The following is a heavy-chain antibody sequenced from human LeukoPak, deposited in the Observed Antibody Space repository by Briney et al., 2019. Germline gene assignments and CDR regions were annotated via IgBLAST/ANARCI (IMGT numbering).Heavy chain of an antibody. CDR2: IYYSGST. CDR3: ARSHSVWTSFDY. D-gene: IGHD3/OR15-3a*01. V-gene: IGHV4-59*01. CDR1: GGSISSYY. Sequence: SEPLSLTCTGAGGSISSYYWSWIREPPGKGLEWIGYIYYSGSTNYNPSLKSRVTISVDTSKNEFSLKLSSVTAADTAVYYCARSHSVWTSFDYWGQGTLVTVSS. J-gene: IGHJ4*02.